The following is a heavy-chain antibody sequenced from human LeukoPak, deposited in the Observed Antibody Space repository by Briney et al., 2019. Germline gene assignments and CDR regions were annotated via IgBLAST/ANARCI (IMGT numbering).Heavy chain of an antibody. CDR3: AKCQPWLGYCSGGSCYSPTVGMDV. V-gene: IGHV3-23*01. CDR2: ISGSGGST. J-gene: IGHJ6*02. Sequence: GGSLRLSCAASGFTFSSYAMSWVRQAPGKGLEWVSAISGSGGSTYNADSVKGRFTISRDNSKNTLYLQMNSLRAEDTAVYYCAKCQPWLGYCSGGSCYSPTVGMDVWGQGTTVTVSS. CDR1: GFTFSSYA. D-gene: IGHD2-15*01.